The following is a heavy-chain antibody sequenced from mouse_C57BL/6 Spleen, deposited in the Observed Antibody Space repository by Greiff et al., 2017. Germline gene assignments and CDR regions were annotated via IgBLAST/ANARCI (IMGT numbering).Heavy chain of an antibody. J-gene: IGHJ4*01. CDR2: ISSGGVYI. D-gene: IGHD1-1*01. CDR1: GFTFSSYA. CDR3: TRDFTTVLVYYAMDC. V-gene: IGHV5-9-1*02. Sequence: EVKLVESGAGFVKPGGSLKLSCAASGFTFSSYAMSWVRQTPEKRLEWVGYISSGGVYINYADTVKGRFTISRDNARSTPYLQMSSLKSEDTAMYYCTRDFTTVLVYYAMDCWGKGTSVTVSS.